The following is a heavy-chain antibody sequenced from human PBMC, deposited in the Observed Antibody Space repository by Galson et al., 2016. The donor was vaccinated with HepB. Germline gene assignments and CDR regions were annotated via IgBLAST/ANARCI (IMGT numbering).Heavy chain of an antibody. CDR3: AGHRIVTGTRGFGF. CDR2: TYHSGST. V-gene: IGHV4-4*02. CDR1: GASISSNW. J-gene: IGHJ4*02. D-gene: IGHD1-7*01. Sequence: SETLSLTCVVSGASISSNWWSWVRQPPGKGLEWIGETYHSGSTYLNPSLNSRVAISIDRSKNHFSLSLNSVTAADTAVYYCAGHRIVTGTRGFGFWGQGILVTVSS.